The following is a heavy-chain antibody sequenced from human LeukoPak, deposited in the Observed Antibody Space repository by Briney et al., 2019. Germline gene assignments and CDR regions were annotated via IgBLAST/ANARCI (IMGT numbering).Heavy chain of an antibody. CDR2: ISYDGSNK. CDR1: GFTFRTYT. V-gene: IGHV3-30*04. D-gene: IGHD3-22*01. Sequence: GGSLRLSCAASGFTFRTYTMHWVRQAPGKGLEWVAHISYDGSNKYYADSAKGRFTISRDNSKNTLYLQMNSLRAEDTAVYYCARAPYDSTFDNYSFDFWGQGTLVTVSS. CDR3: ARAPYDSTFDNYSFDF. J-gene: IGHJ4*02.